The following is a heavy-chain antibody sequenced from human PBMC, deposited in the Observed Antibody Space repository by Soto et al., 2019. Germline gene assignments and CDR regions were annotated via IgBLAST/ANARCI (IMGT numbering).Heavy chain of an antibody. Sequence: GGSLRLSCAASGFTFDDYAMHWVRQVPGKGLEWVSGINWNSGSIGYEDSVKGRFAISRDNAKNSLHLQMNSLSAEDTAFYYCVKDESINWYSGHFRHWGQGTLVTVSS. V-gene: IGHV3-9*01. D-gene: IGHD6-13*01. J-gene: IGHJ1*01. CDR3: VKDESINWYSGHFRH. CDR1: GFTFDDYA. CDR2: INWNSGSI.